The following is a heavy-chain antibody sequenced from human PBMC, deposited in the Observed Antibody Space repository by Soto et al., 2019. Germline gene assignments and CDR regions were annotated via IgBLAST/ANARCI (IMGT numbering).Heavy chain of an antibody. CDR1: GGSISSSSYY. CDR2: IYYSGST. J-gene: IGHJ4*02. Sequence: QLQLQESGPGLVKPSETLSLTCTVSGGSISSSSYYWGWIRQPPGKGLEWIGRIYYSGSTYYNPSLNRRVTISVDTSKNQSSLKLSSVTAADTAVYYCARQPTFGELYYFDYWGQGTLVTVSS. CDR3: ARQPTFGELYYFDY. D-gene: IGHD3-10*01. V-gene: IGHV4-39*01.